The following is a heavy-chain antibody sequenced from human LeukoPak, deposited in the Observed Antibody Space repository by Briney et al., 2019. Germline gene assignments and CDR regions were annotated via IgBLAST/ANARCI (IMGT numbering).Heavy chain of an antibody. D-gene: IGHD6-19*01. CDR2: IWYEGSDK. CDR1: GFTFRTYG. CDR3: ASSSGWHLSSDY. V-gene: IGHV3-33*01. Sequence: GGSLRLSCAASGFTFRTYGMHWVRQAQGKGLEWVAVIWYEGSDKYQADSVKGRFTISRDNSKNMLYLQMNRLRAEDTAVYYCASSSGWHLSSDYWGQGTLVTVSS. J-gene: IGHJ4*02.